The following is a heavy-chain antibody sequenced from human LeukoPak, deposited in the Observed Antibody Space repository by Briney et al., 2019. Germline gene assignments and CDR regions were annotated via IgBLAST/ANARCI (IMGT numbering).Heavy chain of an antibody. CDR1: GFTFSSYA. V-gene: IGHV3-30*04. Sequence: GGSLTLSCAASGFTFSSYAMHWVRQAPGKGLEWVAVISYDGSNKYYADSVKGRFTIFRDNSKNTLYLQMNSLRAEDTAVYYCARDLRGYSSSWSLDYWGQGTLVTVSS. J-gene: IGHJ4*02. D-gene: IGHD6-13*01. CDR3: ARDLRGYSSSWSLDY. CDR2: ISYDGSNK.